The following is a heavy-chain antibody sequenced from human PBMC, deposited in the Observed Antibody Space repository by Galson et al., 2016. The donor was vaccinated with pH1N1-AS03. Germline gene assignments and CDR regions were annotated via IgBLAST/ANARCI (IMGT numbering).Heavy chain of an antibody. D-gene: IGHD3-10*01. CDR3: VRDLHRASPGKSFDF. J-gene: IGHJ4*02. CDR2: MNQDEREK. Sequence: SLRLSCAASGFTFSTYWMSWVRQAPGKGLEWVANMNQDEREKYYVGSVKGRFTIFRDNAKNSLYLQLNSLRAEDTALYYCVRDLHRASPGKSFDFWGQGTLVTVSS. CDR1: GFTFSTYW. V-gene: IGHV3-7*01.